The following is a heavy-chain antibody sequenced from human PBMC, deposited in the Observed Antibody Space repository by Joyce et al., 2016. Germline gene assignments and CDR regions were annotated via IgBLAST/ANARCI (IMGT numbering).Heavy chain of an antibody. Sequence: EVQLLESGGDLVHPGGSLRLSYAASGFTFSSYVMSWVRQAPGKGLEWVSTISYSGDRTYYADSVKGRFTVSRDNSKNTLYLQMNSLRAEDTAVYYCAKAILRFLEWSPSDYWGQGTLVTVSP. D-gene: IGHD3-3*01. CDR2: ISYSGDRT. J-gene: IGHJ4*02. V-gene: IGHV3-23*01. CDR1: GFTFSSYV. CDR3: AKAILRFLEWSPSDY.